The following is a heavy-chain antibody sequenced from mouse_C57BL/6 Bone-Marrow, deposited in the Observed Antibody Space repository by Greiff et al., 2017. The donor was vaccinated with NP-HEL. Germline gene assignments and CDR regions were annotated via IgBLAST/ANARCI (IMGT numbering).Heavy chain of an antibody. Sequence: VQLQQSGAELVRPGASVTLSCKASGYTFTDYEMHWVKQTPVHGLEWIGAIDPETGGTAYNQKFKGKAILTADKSSSTAYMELRSLTSEDSAVYYCTREGYYSNSYYAMDYWGQGTSVTVSS. CDR2: IDPETGGT. CDR3: TREGYYSNSYYAMDY. D-gene: IGHD2-5*01. CDR1: GYTFTDYE. J-gene: IGHJ4*01. V-gene: IGHV1-15*01.